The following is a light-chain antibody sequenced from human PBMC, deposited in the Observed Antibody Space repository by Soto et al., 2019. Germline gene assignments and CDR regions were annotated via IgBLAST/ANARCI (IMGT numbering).Light chain of an antibody. V-gene: IGKV3-15*01. CDR2: GAS. CDR3: QQYSNWTRT. J-gene: IGKJ4*01. CDR1: QSVSSN. Sequence: EIVMTQSPDTLSVSPGERATLSCRASQSVSSNLAWYQQKPGQAPRPLIYGASTRATGVPARFSGSGSGTELTLTISSLQSEDFAVYYCQQYSNWTRTFGGGTKVEIK.